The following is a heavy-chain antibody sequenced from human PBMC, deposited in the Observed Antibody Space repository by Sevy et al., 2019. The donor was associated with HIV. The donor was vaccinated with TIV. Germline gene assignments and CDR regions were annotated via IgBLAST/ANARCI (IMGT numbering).Heavy chain of an antibody. CDR2: IWYDGSNK. V-gene: IGHV3-33*01. J-gene: IGHJ4*02. D-gene: IGHD6-19*01. CDR3: AREGIAVAGIGCYFDY. Sequence: GGSLRLSCAASGFTFSSYGMHWVRQAPGKGLEWVAIIWYDGSNKKYADSVKGRFSISRDNSKNTLYLQMNSLRAEDTAVYYCAREGIAVAGIGCYFDYWGQGTLVTVSS. CDR1: GFTFSSYG.